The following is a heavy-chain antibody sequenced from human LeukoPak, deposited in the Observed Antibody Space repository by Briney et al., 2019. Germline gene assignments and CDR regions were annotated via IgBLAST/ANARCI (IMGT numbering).Heavy chain of an antibody. CDR2: IYYSGST. CDR3: ARLNQFHREFDC. J-gene: IGHJ4*02. V-gene: IGHV4-59*05. Sequence: PSETLSLTCTVSGGSISSYYWSWIRQPPGKGLEWIGSIYYSGSTYYNPSLKSRVTISVDTSKNQFSLKLSSVTAADTAVYYCARLNQFHREFDCWGQGTLVTVSS. D-gene: IGHD2-8*01. CDR1: GGSISSYY.